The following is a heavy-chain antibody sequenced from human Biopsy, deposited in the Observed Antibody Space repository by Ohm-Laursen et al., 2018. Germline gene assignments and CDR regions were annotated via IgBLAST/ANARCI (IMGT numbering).Heavy chain of an antibody. CDR1: GGSFTGHY. CDR2: ISCPGYT. CDR3: ARGSNDSGGLYFPR. J-gene: IGHJ4*02. V-gene: IGHV4-59*11. D-gene: IGHD4-23*01. Sequence: SETLSLTCTLSGGSFTGHYSSWIRQPPGKGLEGSGHISCPGYTSYNASLKSRVTISVDTSRNHFSLRLSSLTAADTAVYYCARGSNDSGGLYFPRWGQGTLLTVSS.